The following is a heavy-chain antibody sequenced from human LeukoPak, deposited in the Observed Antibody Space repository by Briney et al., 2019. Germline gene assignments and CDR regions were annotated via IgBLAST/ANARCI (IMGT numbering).Heavy chain of an antibody. CDR3: ARVGYDILTGYYDYYYYYMDV. CDR2: IRQDGSEK. CDR1: GFTFSSYW. Sequence: GGSLRLSCAASGFTFSSYWMSWVRQAPGKGLEWVANIRQDGSEKYYVDSVKGRFTISRDNAKNSLYLQMNSLRAEDTAVYYCARVGYDILTGYYDYYYYYMDVWGKGTTVTVSS. J-gene: IGHJ6*03. D-gene: IGHD3-9*01. V-gene: IGHV3-7*01.